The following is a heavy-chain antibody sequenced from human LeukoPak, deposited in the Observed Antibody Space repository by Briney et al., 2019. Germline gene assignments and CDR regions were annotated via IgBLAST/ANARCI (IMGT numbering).Heavy chain of an antibody. J-gene: IGHJ4*02. CDR3: ARNIVATTNYDY. V-gene: IGHV1-8*01. CDR1: VYTFTSYD. D-gene: IGHD5-12*01. Sequence: AAVKVSCMASVYTFTSYDIYWVRQATGQALEWMRWMNLNRGHTGFAQKFQGRVTLTRDPSISTAYMELSSLTSQDTAVYYCARNIVATTNYDYWGQRTLVTVSS. CDR2: MNLNRGHT.